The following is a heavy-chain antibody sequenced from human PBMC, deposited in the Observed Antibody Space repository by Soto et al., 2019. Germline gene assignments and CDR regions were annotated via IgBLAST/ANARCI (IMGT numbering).Heavy chain of an antibody. CDR2: ISAYNGNT. Sequence: GASVKVSCKASGYTFTSYGISWVRQAPGQGLEWMGWISAYNGNTNYAQNVKGRVVMTTDISTNTVYLELRSLRSDDTAMYYCGRCRTDSYAMDVWGQGTTVTVSS. CDR3: GRCRTDSYAMDV. D-gene: IGHD2-8*02. J-gene: IGHJ6*02. CDR1: GYTFTSYG. V-gene: IGHV1-18*04.